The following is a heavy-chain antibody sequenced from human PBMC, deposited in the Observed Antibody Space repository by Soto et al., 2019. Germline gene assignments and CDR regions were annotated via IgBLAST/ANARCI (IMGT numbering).Heavy chain of an antibody. Sequence: QVQLVQSGAEVKKPGASVKVSCKASGYTFSSYDINWVRQASGQGLEWMGWMNPKSGNTGSAQKCQGRVTMTRNTAINTAYMELSSLTSEDTAVYYCARAYGDYDYWGQGTLVTVSS. D-gene: IGHD4-17*01. J-gene: IGHJ4*02. V-gene: IGHV1-8*01. CDR1: GYTFSSYD. CDR3: ARAYGDYDY. CDR2: MNPKSGNT.